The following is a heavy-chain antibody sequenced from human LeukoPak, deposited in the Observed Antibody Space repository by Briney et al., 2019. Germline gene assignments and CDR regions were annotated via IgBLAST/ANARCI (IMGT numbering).Heavy chain of an antibody. CDR2: INNDGSDK. CDR3: AFLVREPQH. J-gene: IGHJ1*01. V-gene: IGHV3-7*01. CDR1: GFTFSTYY. D-gene: IGHD3-10*01. Sequence: GGSLRLSCAASGFTFSTYYMGWLRQPPGKGLEWVAMINNDGSDKSYVDSLKGRFTISRDNAKNSLFLQMSSLTAEDTAVYYCAFLVREPQHWGRGTLVTVSS.